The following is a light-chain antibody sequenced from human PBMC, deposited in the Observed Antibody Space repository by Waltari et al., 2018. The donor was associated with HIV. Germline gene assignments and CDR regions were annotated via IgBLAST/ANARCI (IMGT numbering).Light chain of an antibody. CDR1: SSDIGGCKF. CDR3: SSFTSRRILV. CDR2: DVS. V-gene: IGLV2-14*03. Sequence: QSALTQPASVSGSPGQSITISCTGTSSDIGGCKFVSWYQQHPGKAPKLLIYDVSNRPSGVSDRFSGSKSGNTASLTISGLQPEDEADYHCSSFTSRRILVFGGGTKLTL. J-gene: IGLJ2*01.